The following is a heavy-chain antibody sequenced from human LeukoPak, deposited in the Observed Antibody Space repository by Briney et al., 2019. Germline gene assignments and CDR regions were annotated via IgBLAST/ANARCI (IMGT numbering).Heavy chain of an antibody. D-gene: IGHD2-15*01. J-gene: IGHJ5*02. CDR1: GGSFSGYY. CDR2: INHSGST. V-gene: IGHV4-34*01. Sequence: SETLSLTCAVYGGSFSGYYWSWISQPPGKGLEWIGEINHSGSTNYNPSLKSRDAISVDTSKNQFSLKLSSVTATDTAVYYCARGGPLQNIVVVVAATQNWFDPWGQGTLVTVSS. CDR3: ARGGPLQNIVVVVAATQNWFDP.